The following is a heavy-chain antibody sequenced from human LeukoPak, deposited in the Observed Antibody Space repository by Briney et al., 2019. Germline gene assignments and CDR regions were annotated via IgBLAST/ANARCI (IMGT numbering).Heavy chain of an antibody. CDR3: ARGSAIFGVADAFDI. D-gene: IGHD3-3*01. V-gene: IGHV1-18*01. CDR2: ISAHNGNT. Sequence: ASVKVSCKASGYTFTSYGINWVRQAPGQGLEWMGWISAHNGNTNYAQQLQGRVTMTTDTSTSTAYMEVRSLRSDDTAVYYCARGSAIFGVADAFDIWGQGTMITVSS. CDR1: GYTFTSYG. J-gene: IGHJ3*02.